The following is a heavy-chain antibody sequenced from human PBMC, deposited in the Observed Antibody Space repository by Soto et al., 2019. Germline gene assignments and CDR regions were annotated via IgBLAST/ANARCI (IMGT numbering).Heavy chain of an antibody. Sequence: EVQLVETGGGLIQPGGSLRLSCAASGFTVSSYSMNWVRQAPGKGLEWVSSVSSSSSYIYYADSLKGRFTISRDNAKNSLYLQMNSLRVEDTAVYYCARGGDSSGSWPRYWGQGTLVTVSS. J-gene: IGHJ4*02. CDR3: ARGGDSSGSWPRY. V-gene: IGHV3-21*01. CDR1: GFTVSSYS. D-gene: IGHD3-22*01. CDR2: VSSSSSYI.